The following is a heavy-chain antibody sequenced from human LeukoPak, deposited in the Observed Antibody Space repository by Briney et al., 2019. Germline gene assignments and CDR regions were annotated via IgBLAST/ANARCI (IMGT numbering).Heavy chain of an antibody. CDR3: AKRFEATGDY. CDR1: GFTFSNYA. V-gene: IGHV3-23*01. J-gene: IGHJ4*02. D-gene: IGHD3-10*01. Sequence: GGSLRLSCAASGFTFSNYAMSWVRQAPGKGLEWVSAISGSGGSTYYADSVKGRFTISKDNSKNTLYLQMNSLRAEDTAVYYCAKRFEATGDYWGQGTLVTVSS. CDR2: ISGSGGST.